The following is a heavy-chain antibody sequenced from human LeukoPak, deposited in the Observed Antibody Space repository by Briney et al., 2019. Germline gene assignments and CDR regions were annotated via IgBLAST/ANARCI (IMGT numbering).Heavy chain of an antibody. D-gene: IGHD3-22*01. Sequence: SEALSLTCTVSGESISSYYWSWIRQHPGKGLEWIGYMSYSGSTNYNPSLKSRVTISVDTSKSQFSLRLTSLSAADTAVYYCARGRKLAYDRSGHSTDYFDYWGQGTLVTVPT. CDR2: MSYSGST. CDR3: ARGRKLAYDRSGHSTDYFDY. V-gene: IGHV4-59*01. J-gene: IGHJ4*02. CDR1: GESISSYY.